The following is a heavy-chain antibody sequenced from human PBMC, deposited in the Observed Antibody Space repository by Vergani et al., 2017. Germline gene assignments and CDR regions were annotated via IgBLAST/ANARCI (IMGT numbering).Heavy chain of an antibody. CDR3: AKDLQKYSSSSWYFDL. CDR1: GFTFSSYA. J-gene: IGHJ2*01. Sequence: EVQLLESGGGLVQPGGSLRLSCAASGFTFSSYAMSWVRQAPGKGLEWVSAISGSGGSTYYADSVKGRFTISRDKSKNTLNLQMNSLRAEDTAVYYCAKDLQKYSSSSWYFDLWGRGTLVTVSS. D-gene: IGHD6-6*01. CDR2: ISGSGGST. V-gene: IGHV3-23*01.